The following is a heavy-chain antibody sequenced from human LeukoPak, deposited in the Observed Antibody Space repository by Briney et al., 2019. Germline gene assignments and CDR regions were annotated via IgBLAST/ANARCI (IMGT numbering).Heavy chain of an antibody. Sequence: GGSLRLSCAASGFTFSSFGMNWVRQAPGKGLEWVSSISSSSGYIYYADSVKGRFTISRDNAKNSLSLQMNSLRAEDTAVYYCARYEYSSRDMDYWGQGTLVTVSS. J-gene: IGHJ4*02. CDR1: GFTFSSFG. D-gene: IGHD6-13*01. V-gene: IGHV3-21*01. CDR2: ISSSSGYI. CDR3: ARYEYSSRDMDY.